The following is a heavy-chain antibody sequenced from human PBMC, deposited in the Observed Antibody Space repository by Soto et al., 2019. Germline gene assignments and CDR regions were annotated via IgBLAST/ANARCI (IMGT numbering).Heavy chain of an antibody. J-gene: IGHJ2*01. CDR1: GLPYGDYC. D-gene: IGHD1-1*01. V-gene: IGHV3-11*06. CDR3: ARRLGSSPTANLDL. Sequence: PGRCLRFSCQPAGLPYGDYCMSWRRQSPARALHRLSFLSISSRFSTYADYLSGRFAISRDNAKIALYRQMNRLRTEATAVYYCARRLGSSPTANLDLWGRGTLVTVSS. CDR2: LSISSRFS.